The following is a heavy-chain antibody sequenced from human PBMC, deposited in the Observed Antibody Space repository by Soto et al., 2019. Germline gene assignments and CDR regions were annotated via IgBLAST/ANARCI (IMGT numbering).Heavy chain of an antibody. D-gene: IGHD2-2*01. Sequence: EVQLVESGGGLVQPGESLRLSCAASGFTFSSYSMNWVRQAPGKGLEWVSYIHNSSSTIYYADSVRGRFTISRDNAKNSLYPQMNSLRDEDTAVYYCARGVQIIVLLPAAIDYWGQGTLVTVSS. J-gene: IGHJ4*02. CDR2: IHNSSSTI. V-gene: IGHV3-48*02. CDR1: GFTFSSYS. CDR3: ARGVQIIVLLPAAIDY.